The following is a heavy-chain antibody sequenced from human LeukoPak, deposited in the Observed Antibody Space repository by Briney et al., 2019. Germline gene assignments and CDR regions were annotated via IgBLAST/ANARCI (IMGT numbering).Heavy chain of an antibody. D-gene: IGHD6-19*01. Sequence: GGSLRLSCAASGFTFSSSAMTWVRQAPGKGLEWVSDITDGGRSTYYADSVAGRFTISRDNSKNTLYLQMNSLRVEDTAVYYCAKDNSGWSKDYWGQGTLVTVSS. CDR1: GFTFSSSA. CDR2: ITDGGRST. V-gene: IGHV3-23*01. J-gene: IGHJ4*02. CDR3: AKDNSGWSKDY.